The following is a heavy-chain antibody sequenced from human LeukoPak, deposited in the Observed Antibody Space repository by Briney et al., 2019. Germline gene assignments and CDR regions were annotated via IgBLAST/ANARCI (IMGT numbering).Heavy chain of an antibody. CDR3: ARDYGDYANYFQY. CDR2: INSDGIST. J-gene: IGHJ4*02. Sequence: GGSLRLSCAASGFTFSTSWMHWVRHAPGKGLVWVSRINSDGISTTYADSVKGRFTISRDNAKNTLYLQMNSLRAEDTAVYYCARDYGDYANYFQYWGQGTLVTVSS. D-gene: IGHD4-17*01. V-gene: IGHV3-74*01. CDR1: GFTFSTSW.